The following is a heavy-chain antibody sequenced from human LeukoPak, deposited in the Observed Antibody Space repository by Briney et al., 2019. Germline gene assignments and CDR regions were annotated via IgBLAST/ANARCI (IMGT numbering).Heavy chain of an antibody. J-gene: IGHJ5*02. V-gene: IGHV4-39*01. Sequence: PSETLSLTCTVSGGSILDSTYYWAWLRQPPGKGLEGIASIFYTENTPYNQSLKSTVTMSVDTVKNQFSLNLISVTAADTAVYYCARQSSGYYYGWFDPWGQGTLVTVSS. CDR2: IFYTENT. CDR1: GGSILDSTYY. D-gene: IGHD3-22*01. CDR3: ARQSSGYYYGWFDP.